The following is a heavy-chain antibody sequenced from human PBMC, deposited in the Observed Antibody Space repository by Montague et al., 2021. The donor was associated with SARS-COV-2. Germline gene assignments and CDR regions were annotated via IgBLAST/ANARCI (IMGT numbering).Heavy chain of an antibody. J-gene: IGHJ6*02. CDR2: VYYSWST. CDR1: GGSISSNC. D-gene: IGHD4-23*01. CDR3: ARETVACQSLFYQGRGMDV. Sequence: SETLSLTCSVSGGSISSNCWNWSRQPPGQGLGLVWYVYYSWSTNXNPSLKIRVTISVDTSKNQFSLKLSSVTAADTAVYYCARETVACQSLFYQGRGMDVWGQGTTVTVSS. V-gene: IGHV4-59*01.